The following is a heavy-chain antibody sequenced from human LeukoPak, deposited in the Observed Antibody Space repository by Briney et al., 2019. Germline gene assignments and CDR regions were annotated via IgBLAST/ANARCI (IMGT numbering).Heavy chain of an antibody. J-gene: IGHJ5*02. CDR3: ARVPLFYDYVWGSYRYNWFDP. V-gene: IGHV4-61*02. Sequence: SETLSLTCTVSGGSISSGSYYWSWIRQPAGKGLEWIGRINTSGSTNYNPSLKSRVTISIDTSKNQFSLKLSSVTAADTAVYYCARVPLFYDYVWGSYRYNWFDPWGQGTLVTVSS. D-gene: IGHD3-16*02. CDR1: GGSISSGSYY. CDR2: INTSGST.